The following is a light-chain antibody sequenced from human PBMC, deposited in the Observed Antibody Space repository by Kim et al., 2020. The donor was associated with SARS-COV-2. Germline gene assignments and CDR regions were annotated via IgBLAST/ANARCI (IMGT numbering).Light chain of an antibody. Sequence: YELTQPLSVSVALGQTARITCGGNNIGSKNVHWYQQKPGQAPELVIYRDSNRPSGIPERFSGSNSGNTATLTISRAQAGDEADYYCQVWDSSTGGVFGGGTQLPVL. CDR2: RDS. V-gene: IGLV3-9*01. J-gene: IGLJ2*01. CDR3: QVWDSSTGGV. CDR1: NIGSKN.